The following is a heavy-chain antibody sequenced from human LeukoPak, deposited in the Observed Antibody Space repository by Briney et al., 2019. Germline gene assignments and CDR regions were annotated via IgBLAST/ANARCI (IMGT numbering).Heavy chain of an antibody. CDR2: INSDGSSK. CDR1: GFTFSGYW. Sequence: GGSLRLSCAASGFTFSGYWMHWVRQAPGKGLVWVSRINSDGSSKSYADSVKGRFTISRDNAKNSLYLQMNSLRAEDTALYYCARVGIVVVAATQLPYYFDYWGQGTLVTVSS. D-gene: IGHD2-15*01. V-gene: IGHV3-74*01. CDR3: ARVGIVVVAATQLPYYFDY. J-gene: IGHJ4*02.